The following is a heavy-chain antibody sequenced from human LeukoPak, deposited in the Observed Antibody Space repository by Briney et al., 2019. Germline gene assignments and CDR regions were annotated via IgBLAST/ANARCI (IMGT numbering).Heavy chain of an antibody. J-gene: IGHJ4*02. CDR3: ARVSGYDWESFYDY. Sequence: SETLSLTCTVSGGSISSYYWSWIRQPPGKGLEWIGYIHYSGSTNYNPSLKSRVTISVDTSKNQFSLRLSSVTAADTAVYYCARVSGYDWESFYDYWGQGTLVTVSS. CDR2: IHYSGST. CDR1: GGSISSYY. D-gene: IGHD5-12*01. V-gene: IGHV4-59*01.